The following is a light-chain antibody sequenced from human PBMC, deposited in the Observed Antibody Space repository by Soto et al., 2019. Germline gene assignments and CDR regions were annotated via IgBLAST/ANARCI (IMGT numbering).Light chain of an antibody. CDR3: QQYNDWPPTWS. Sequence: EIVMTQSPATLSVSPGERATVSCRASQSVSSKLAWYQQKPGQAPRVLIYGASTRATGIPARFSGSGSGTEFTLTISSLQSEDFAVYYCQQYNDWPPTWSFGQGTRVEIK. J-gene: IGKJ1*01. CDR2: GAS. CDR1: QSVSSK. V-gene: IGKV3-15*01.